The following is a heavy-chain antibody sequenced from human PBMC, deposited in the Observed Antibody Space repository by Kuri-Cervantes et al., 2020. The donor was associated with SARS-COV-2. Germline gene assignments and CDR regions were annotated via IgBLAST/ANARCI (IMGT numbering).Heavy chain of an antibody. CDR3: ARDGAYNYYDSNYYGMDV. CDR2: IIPIFSIA. V-gene: IGHV1-69*04. D-gene: IGHD3-22*01. Sequence: SVKVSCKASGGTFSSYAISWVRQAPGQGLEWMGRIIPIFSIANYAQKFQGRVTITADKSTSTAYMELSSLRSEDTAVYYCARDGAYNYYDSNYYGMDVWGQGTTVTVSS. CDR1: GGTFSSYA. J-gene: IGHJ6*02.